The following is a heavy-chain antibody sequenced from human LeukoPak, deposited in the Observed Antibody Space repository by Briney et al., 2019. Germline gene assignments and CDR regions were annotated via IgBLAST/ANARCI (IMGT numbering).Heavy chain of an antibody. V-gene: IGHV3-7*01. D-gene: IGHD6-13*01. CDR1: VFTFNTDL. J-gene: IGHJ4*02. Sequence: PGGALRLSCAASVFTFNTDLMSCGRQAPGKGREWGANITQDGSATYYVDSAKARLTISRDNANNSMYLQMNSLRADATAVYYCARPYSSSWYGTFAYWGPRTLVTVSS. CDR3: ARPYSSSWYGTFAY. CDR2: ITQDGSAT.